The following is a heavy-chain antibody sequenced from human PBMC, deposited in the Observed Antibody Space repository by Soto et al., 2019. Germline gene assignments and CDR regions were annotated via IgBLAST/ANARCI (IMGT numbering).Heavy chain of an antibody. J-gene: IGHJ5*02. V-gene: IGHV1-69*01. Sequence: QVQLVQSGAEVKKPGSSVKVSCNASGGTFSSYAISWVRQAPGQGLEWMGGIIPIFGTANYAQKFQGRVRSTADESTSTAYMELSSLSSEDTAVYYCAVGGYSSSWYYYWFDPWGQGTLVTVSS. D-gene: IGHD6-13*01. CDR2: IIPIFGTA. CDR1: GGTFSSYA. CDR3: AVGGYSSSWYYYWFDP.